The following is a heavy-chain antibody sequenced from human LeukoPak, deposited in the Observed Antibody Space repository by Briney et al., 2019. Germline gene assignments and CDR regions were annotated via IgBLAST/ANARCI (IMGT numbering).Heavy chain of an antibody. CDR1: GFTFNSCG. CDR3: AKDYAVGSIDY. V-gene: IGHV3-48*01. Sequence: GGSLRLSCAASGFTFNSCGMNWVRQAPGKGLEWVSYISISSITIYYADSVKGRFTISGGNSKNTVSLQMESLRAEDTALYYCAKDYAVGSIDYWGQGTLVTVSS. CDR2: ISISSITI. J-gene: IGHJ4*02. D-gene: IGHD3-16*01.